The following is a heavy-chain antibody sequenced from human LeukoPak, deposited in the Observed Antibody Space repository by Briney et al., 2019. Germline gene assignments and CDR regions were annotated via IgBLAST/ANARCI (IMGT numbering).Heavy chain of an antibody. CDR1: GGSISSGYW. D-gene: IGHD6-19*01. Sequence: PSETLSLTCVVSGGSISSGYWWSWVRQPPGKGLEWIGEIHHSDGTNYNPSLRSRVTVSVDTSKNQISLKLSSVTAADTAVYYCASTLQWLAFDYWGQGTLVTVSS. J-gene: IGHJ4*02. V-gene: IGHV4-4*02. CDR3: ASTLQWLAFDY. CDR2: IHHSDGT.